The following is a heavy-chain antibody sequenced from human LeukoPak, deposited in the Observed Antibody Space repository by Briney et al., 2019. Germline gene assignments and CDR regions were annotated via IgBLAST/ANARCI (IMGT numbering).Heavy chain of an antibody. CDR2: INHNGNVN. J-gene: IGHJ4*02. Sequence: GGSLRLSCAASGFTFSSYWMNWARQAPGKGLEWVASINHNGNVNYYVDSVKGRFTISRDNAKNSLYLQMSNLRAEDTAVYYCALGRTTTPQEFDYWGQGTLVTVSS. CDR3: ALGRTTTPQEFDY. V-gene: IGHV3-7*03. D-gene: IGHD4-17*01. CDR1: GFTFSSYW.